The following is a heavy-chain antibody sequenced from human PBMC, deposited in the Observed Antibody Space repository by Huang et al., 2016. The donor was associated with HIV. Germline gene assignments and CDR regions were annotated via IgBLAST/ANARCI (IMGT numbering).Heavy chain of an antibody. CDR2: INSDGSST. CDR1: GFSISSYW. CDR3: ARDPRIQSWLNFFDY. Sequence: EVQLVESGGGLVQPGGSLRLSCAASGFSISSYWLHWVRQAPGKGLVWVSRINSDGSSTSYADAVKGRFTSSRDHAKNTLYLQMNSLRAEDTAVYYCARDPRIQSWLNFFDYWGQGTLVSVSS. J-gene: IGHJ4*02. D-gene: IGHD3-22*01. V-gene: IGHV3-74*01.